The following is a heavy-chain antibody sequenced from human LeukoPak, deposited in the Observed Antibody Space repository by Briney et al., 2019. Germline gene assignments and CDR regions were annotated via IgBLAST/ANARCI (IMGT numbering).Heavy chain of an antibody. Sequence: PSETLSLTCSVSGDSISSSYWSWIRQPPGKGLEWIGNIYNSANTNYNPSLQSRVTMSVDTSKSQFSLQLTSVSAADTAVYYCARRFSSRSDGNGCYYGHDAFDVWGQGTLVTVSS. CDR2: IYNSANT. J-gene: IGHJ3*01. CDR1: GDSISSSY. V-gene: IGHV4-59*08. CDR3: ARRFSSRSDGNGCYYGHDAFDV. D-gene: IGHD3-22*01.